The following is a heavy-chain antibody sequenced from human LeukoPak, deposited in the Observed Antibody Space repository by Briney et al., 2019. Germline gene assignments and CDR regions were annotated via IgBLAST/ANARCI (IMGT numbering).Heavy chain of an antibody. J-gene: IGHJ4*02. CDR1: GFTFSNAW. V-gene: IGHV3-23*01. CDR2: ISGSGGST. CDR3: AKDDGSGSYYD. Sequence: GGSLRLSRAASGFTFSNAWMNWVRQAPGKGLEWVSAISGSGGSTYYADSVKGRFTISRDNSKNTLYLQMNSLRAEDTAVYYCAKDDGSGSYYDWGQGTLVTVSS. D-gene: IGHD3-10*01.